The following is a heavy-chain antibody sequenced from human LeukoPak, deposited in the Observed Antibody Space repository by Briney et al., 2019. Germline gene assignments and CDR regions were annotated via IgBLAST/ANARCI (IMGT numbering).Heavy chain of an antibody. D-gene: IGHD5-18*01. CDR1: GGTFSSYA. Sequence: SVKVSCKASGGTFSSYAISWVRQAPGQGLEWMGRIIPIFGTANYAQKFQGRVTITTDESTSAAYMELSSLRSKDTAVYYCARENVDTADDAFDIWGQGTMVTVSS. CDR2: IIPIFGTA. CDR3: ARENVDTADDAFDI. V-gene: IGHV1-69*05. J-gene: IGHJ3*02.